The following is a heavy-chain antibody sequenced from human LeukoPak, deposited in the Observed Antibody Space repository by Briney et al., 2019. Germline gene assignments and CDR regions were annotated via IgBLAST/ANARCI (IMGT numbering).Heavy chain of an antibody. Sequence: GGSLRLSCAASGFTFSTYAMHWVRQARGKGLEWVAVILYDGSNQYYTDSVKGRFTISRDNSRNTLYLQMNSLKVEDTAVYYCARDFRDYRDYVAYFDSWGQGTLVTVSS. CDR3: ARDFRDYRDYVAYFDS. CDR1: GFTFSTYA. V-gene: IGHV3-30-3*01. D-gene: IGHD4-17*01. CDR2: ILYDGSNQ. J-gene: IGHJ4*02.